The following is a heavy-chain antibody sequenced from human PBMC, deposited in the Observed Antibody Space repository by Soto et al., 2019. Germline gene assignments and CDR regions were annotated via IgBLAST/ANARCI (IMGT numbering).Heavy chain of an antibody. CDR2: ISYDGNNE. V-gene: IGHV3-30-3*01. Sequence: GGSLRLSCAASGVTFSGCAMHRVRQTPGKGPEWVAFISYDGNNEYYADSVKGRFTISRDNSKNTLYLQMNSLRAEDTAVYYCAKDHTDYVWGSYRPFDYWGEGTLVTVSS. D-gene: IGHD3-16*02. CDR1: GVTFSGCA. J-gene: IGHJ4*02. CDR3: AKDHTDYVWGSYRPFDY.